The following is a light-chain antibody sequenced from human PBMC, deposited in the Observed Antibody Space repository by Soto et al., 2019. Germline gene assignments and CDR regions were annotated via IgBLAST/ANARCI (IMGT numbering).Light chain of an antibody. V-gene: IGKV1-27*01. J-gene: IGKJ1*01. Sequence: DIQMTQSPSSLSASVGDRVIITCRASQGIYNFLAWYQQKPGKVPKLLIYAASTLPSGVPSRFSGSGSGTDFTLTISSLQPEDVVTYYCQKYNSAPWTFGQGTKVEIK. CDR1: QGIYNF. CDR3: QKYNSAPWT. CDR2: AAS.